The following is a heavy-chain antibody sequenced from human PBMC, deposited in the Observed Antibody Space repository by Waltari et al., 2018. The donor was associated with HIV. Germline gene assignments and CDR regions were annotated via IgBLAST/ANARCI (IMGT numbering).Heavy chain of an antibody. J-gene: IGHJ5*02. CDR1: GDSMKASF. CDR2: LRHNGKT. V-gene: IGHV4-59*01. D-gene: IGHD2-21*01. CDR3: AKMSAVAPGTPGRVDH. Sequence: QVQLKESGPGLVTPSGTLSLSCVGSGDSMKASFWSWIRQPPARGLEYIPYLRHNGKTNYIPSFKSRVVLSIDTSKNQVSLKLHSVTTADTGVCDCAKMSAVAPGTPGRVDHWGRGALVTVSS.